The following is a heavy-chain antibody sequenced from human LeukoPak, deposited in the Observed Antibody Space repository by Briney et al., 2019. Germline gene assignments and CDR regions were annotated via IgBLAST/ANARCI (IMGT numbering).Heavy chain of an antibody. V-gene: IGHV4-31*03. CDR3: AREGLGYCSSTSCSEYYFDY. J-gene: IGHJ4*02. D-gene: IGHD2-2*01. Sequence: PSQTLSLTCTVSGGSISSGGYYWSWLRQHPGTGLEWIGYIYYSGSTYYNPSLKSRVTISVDTSKNQFSLKLSSVTAADTAVYYCAREGLGYCSSTSCSEYYFDYWGQGTLVTVSS. CDR1: GGSISSGGYY. CDR2: IYYSGST.